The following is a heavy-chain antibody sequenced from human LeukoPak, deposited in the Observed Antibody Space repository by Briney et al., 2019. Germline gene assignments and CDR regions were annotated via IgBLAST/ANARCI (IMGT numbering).Heavy chain of an antibody. J-gene: IGHJ6*03. Sequence: ASVKVSCKVSGYTLTELSMHWVRQAPGKGPEWMGGFDPEDGETIYAQKFQGRVTMTEDTSTDTAYMELSSLRSEDTAVYYCATLPSAAIPGYYYYYMDVWGKGTTVTVSS. CDR2: FDPEDGET. CDR3: ATLPSAAIPGYYYYYMDV. D-gene: IGHD2-2*02. V-gene: IGHV1-24*01. CDR1: GYTLTELS.